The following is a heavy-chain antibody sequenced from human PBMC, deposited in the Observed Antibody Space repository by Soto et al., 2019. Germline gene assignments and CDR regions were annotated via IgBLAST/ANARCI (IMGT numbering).Heavy chain of an antibody. CDR1: GFTFSSYG. J-gene: IGHJ4*02. Sequence: QVQLVESGGGVVQPGRSLRLSCAAYGFTFSSYGMHWVRQAPGKGLEWVAVIWYDGSNKYYADSVKGRFTISRDNSKNTLYLQMNSLRAEDTAVYYCARDRLDYYGSGSYHLDYWGQGTLVTVSS. CDR3: ARDRLDYYGSGSYHLDY. D-gene: IGHD3-10*01. CDR2: IWYDGSNK. V-gene: IGHV3-33*01.